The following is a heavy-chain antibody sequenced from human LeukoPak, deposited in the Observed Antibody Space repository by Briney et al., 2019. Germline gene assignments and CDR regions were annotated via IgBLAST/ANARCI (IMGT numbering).Heavy chain of an antibody. V-gene: IGHV1-18*01. CDR3: ARVVGGSGSYDWFDP. CDR1: GYTFTIYG. D-gene: IGHD3-10*01. Sequence: ASVTVSYKASGYTFTIYGISWVRQAPGQGLEWMGWISAYNGNTNYAQRLQGRVTMTTDTSTSTAYMELRSLRSDDTAVYYCARVVGGSGSYDWFDPWGQGTLVTVSS. CDR2: ISAYNGNT. J-gene: IGHJ5*02.